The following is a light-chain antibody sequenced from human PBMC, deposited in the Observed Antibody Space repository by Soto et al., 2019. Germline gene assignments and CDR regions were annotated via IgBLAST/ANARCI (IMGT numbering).Light chain of an antibody. J-gene: IGKJ1*01. CDR1: QSISSW. CDR2: KAS. CDR3: QQYNSYSGT. V-gene: IGKV1-5*03. Sequence: DVQMTQSPSTLSASVGDRVTITCRASQSISSWLAWYQQKPGKAPKLLIYKASSLESGVPSRFSGSGPGTEFTLTISSLQPEDFATYYCQQYNSYSGTLGQGTKVDIK.